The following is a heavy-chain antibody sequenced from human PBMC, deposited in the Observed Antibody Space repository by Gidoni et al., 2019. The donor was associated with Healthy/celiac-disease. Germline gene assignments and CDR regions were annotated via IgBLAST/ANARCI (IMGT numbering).Heavy chain of an antibody. Sequence: QVQLQESGPGLVKPSETLSLTCAVSGYSISSGYYWGWIRQPPGKGLEWIGSIYHSGSTYYNPSLKSRVTISVDTSKNQFSLKLSSVTAADTAVYYCARDKTSTYDFWSGYENNWFDPWGQGTLVTVSS. CDR2: IYHSGST. CDR3: ARDKTSTYDFWSGYENNWFDP. D-gene: IGHD3-3*01. CDR1: GYSISSGYY. J-gene: IGHJ5*02. V-gene: IGHV4-38-2*02.